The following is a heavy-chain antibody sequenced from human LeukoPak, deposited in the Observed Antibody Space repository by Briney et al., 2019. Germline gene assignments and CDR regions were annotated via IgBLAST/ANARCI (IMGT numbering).Heavy chain of an antibody. J-gene: IGHJ4*02. Sequence: SETLSLTCTVSGGSISSSSYYWVWIRQPPGKGLEWIGSINYSGTIYYTSSLKSRVTVSVDTSKNQFSLKLTSVSAADTAVFYCARLVSAVDTATNYFDYWGQGTLVTVSS. CDR1: GGSISSSSYY. CDR2: INYSGTI. D-gene: IGHD6-13*01. CDR3: ARLVSAVDTATNYFDY. V-gene: IGHV4-39*01.